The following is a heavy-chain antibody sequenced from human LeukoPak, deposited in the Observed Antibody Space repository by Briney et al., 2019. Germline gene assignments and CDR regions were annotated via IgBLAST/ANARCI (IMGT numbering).Heavy chain of an antibody. CDR2: IIPIFGTA. CDR3: ARDTDIVVVVAAKGDYFDY. Sequence: EASVKVSCKASGGTFSSYAISWVRQAPGQGLEWMGGIIPIFGTANYAQKFQGRVTITADESTSTAYMELRSLRSDDTAVYYCARDTDIVVVVAAKGDYFDYWGQGTLVTVSS. V-gene: IGHV1-69*13. CDR1: GGTFSSYA. D-gene: IGHD2-15*01. J-gene: IGHJ4*02.